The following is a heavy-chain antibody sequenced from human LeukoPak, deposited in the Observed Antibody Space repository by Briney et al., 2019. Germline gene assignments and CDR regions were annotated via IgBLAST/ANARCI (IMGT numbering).Heavy chain of an antibody. CDR3: TTDSMVRAFNGMDV. CDR2: IKSKSEGGTT. Sequence: GGSLRLSCAVSGFTFSNAGMSWVRQAPGKGLEWVGHIKSKSEGGTTDYAASVKRRITISRDDSKKTLYLQMNSLKTEGTAVYYCTTDSMVRAFNGMDVWGQGTTVTVSS. V-gene: IGHV3-15*01. CDR1: GFTFSNAG. D-gene: IGHD3-10*01. J-gene: IGHJ6*02.